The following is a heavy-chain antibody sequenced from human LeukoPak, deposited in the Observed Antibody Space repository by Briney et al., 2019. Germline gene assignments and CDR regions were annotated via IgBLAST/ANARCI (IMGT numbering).Heavy chain of an antibody. CDR1: GFTFSSYG. D-gene: IGHD5-24*01. J-gene: IGHJ4*02. CDR2: ISGSGGST. Sequence: GGSLRLSCAASGFTFSSYGMSWVRQAPGKGLEWVSVISGSGGSTYYADSVKGRFTISRDNSKNTLYLQMNSLRAEDTAVYYCAKRGDGYNQYYFDYWGQGTLVTVSS. V-gene: IGHV3-23*01. CDR3: AKRGDGYNQYYFDY.